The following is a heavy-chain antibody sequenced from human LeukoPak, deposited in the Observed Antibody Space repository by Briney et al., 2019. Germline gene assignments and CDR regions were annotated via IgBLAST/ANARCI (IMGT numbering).Heavy chain of an antibody. Sequence: PRGSLRLSCAASGFTFSSYWMSWVRQAPGKGLEWVANIKQDGSEKYYVDSVKGRFTISRDNAKNSLYLQMNSLRAEDTAVYYCARVYDFWSGYYTGNWYFDLWGRGTLVTVSS. D-gene: IGHD3-3*01. J-gene: IGHJ2*01. V-gene: IGHV3-7*01. CDR2: IKQDGSEK. CDR3: ARVYDFWSGYYTGNWYFDL. CDR1: GFTFSSYW.